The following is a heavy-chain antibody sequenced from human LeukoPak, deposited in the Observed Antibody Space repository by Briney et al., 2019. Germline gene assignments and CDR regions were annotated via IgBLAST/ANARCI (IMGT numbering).Heavy chain of an antibody. Sequence: ASVKVSCKASGGTFSSYAISWVRQAPGQGLEWMAWISPYNGNTNHAQKLHGRVTMTTDTSTSTAYLELSSLKSDDTAVYYCARDSYAFSHDYWGQGTLVTVSS. J-gene: IGHJ4*02. CDR2: ISPYNGNT. V-gene: IGHV1-18*01. CDR3: ARDSYAFSHDY. D-gene: IGHD2-2*01. CDR1: GGTFSSYA.